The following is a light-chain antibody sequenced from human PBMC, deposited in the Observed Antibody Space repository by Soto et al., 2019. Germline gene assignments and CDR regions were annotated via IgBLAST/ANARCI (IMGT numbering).Light chain of an antibody. J-gene: IGKJ3*01. V-gene: IGKV1-33*01. CDR1: EDIRQY. CDR3: QQYGTLPLT. Sequence: DIQMTQSPSSLSASVGDRVTITCQASEDIRQYLNWYQQKPGKAPKLLIYDASNLEAGAPSRFSGSGSGTDLTLTISRLQPEDFATYYCQQYGTLPLTFGPGTKVDVK. CDR2: DAS.